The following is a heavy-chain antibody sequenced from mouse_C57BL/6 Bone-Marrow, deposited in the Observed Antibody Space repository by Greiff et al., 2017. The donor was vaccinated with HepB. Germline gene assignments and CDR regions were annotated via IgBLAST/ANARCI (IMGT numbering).Heavy chain of an antibody. CDR3: ARGGGWLLLERVYYCDY. J-gene: IGHJ2*01. Sequence: ESGPGLVKPSQSLSLTCSVTGYSITSGYYWNWIRQFPGNKLEWMGYISYDGSNNYNPSLKNRISITRDTSKNQFFLKLNSVTTEDTATYYCARGGGWLLLERVYYCDYWGQGTTLTVSS. V-gene: IGHV3-6*01. CDR1: GYSITSGYY. D-gene: IGHD2-3*01. CDR2: ISYDGSN.